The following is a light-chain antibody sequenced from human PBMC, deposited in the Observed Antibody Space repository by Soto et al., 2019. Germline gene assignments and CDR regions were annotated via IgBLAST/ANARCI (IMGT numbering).Light chain of an antibody. V-gene: IGKV3-15*01. CDR2: GAS. J-gene: IGKJ1*01. CDR3: QQYNKWPPWT. CDR1: QSVSSD. Sequence: EIVMTQSPATLSVSPGERATLSCRASQSVSSDLAWYQQKPGQAPRLLIYGASTRATGVPARFSGSGSGTEFTLSISILQSEDFAVYYFQQYNKWPPWTFGQGTKVDIK.